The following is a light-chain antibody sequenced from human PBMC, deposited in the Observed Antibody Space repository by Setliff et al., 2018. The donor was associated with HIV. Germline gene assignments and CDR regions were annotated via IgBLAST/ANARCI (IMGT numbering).Light chain of an antibody. CDR1: RSDVGGYNY. J-gene: IGLJ1*01. Sequence: QSALTQPPSASGSLGQSVTISCTGTRSDVGGYNYVSWYQLQPGKAPRLMIYEVTKRPSGVPDRFSGSKSGNTASLTVSGLQAEDEADYYCSSRGGSSQYVFGTGTKVTVL. CDR3: SSRGGSSQYV. V-gene: IGLV2-8*01. CDR2: EVT.